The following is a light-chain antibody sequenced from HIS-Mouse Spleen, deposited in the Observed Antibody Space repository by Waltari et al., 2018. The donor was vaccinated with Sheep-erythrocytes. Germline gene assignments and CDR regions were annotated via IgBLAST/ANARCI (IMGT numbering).Light chain of an antibody. CDR2: DVS. V-gene: IGLV2-11*01. CDR1: SSDVGCYNY. J-gene: IGLJ2*01. Sequence: QSALTQPRSVSGSPGPSVTISCTGTSSDVGCYNYVSWYQQHPGKAPKLMLYDVSKRPSGVPDRFSGSKSGNTASLTISGLQAEDEADYYCCSYAGSYTLVFGGGTKLTVL. CDR3: CSYAGSYTLV.